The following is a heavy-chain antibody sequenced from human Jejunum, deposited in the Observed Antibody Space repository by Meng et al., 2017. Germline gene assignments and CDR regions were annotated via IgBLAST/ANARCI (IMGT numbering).Heavy chain of an antibody. Sequence: QVQLQESGPGLGQPSGTLSLTCTVSGVSTTAPFYWTWIRQAPGKGLEWIGEVWPSGATYYNPSLSSRITISIDTSNNQFSLEVAFLTAADTAVYYCARAIRERYFDSWGQGTLVTVSS. J-gene: IGHJ4*02. V-gene: IGHV4-4*02. CDR3: ARAIRERYFDS. CDR2: VWPSGAT. D-gene: IGHD1-14*01. CDR1: GVSTTAPFY.